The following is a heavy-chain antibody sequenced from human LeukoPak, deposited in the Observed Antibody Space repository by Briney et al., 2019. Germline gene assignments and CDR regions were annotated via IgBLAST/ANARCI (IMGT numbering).Heavy chain of an antibody. Sequence: SGPTLVKPTQTLTLTCTFSGFSLSTSAVGVGWIRQPPGKALEWLALIYWDDDKRYSPSLKTRLTITKDTSKNQVVLTMTNMDPVDTATYYCAHTTGSRAFDIWGQGTMVTVSS. D-gene: IGHD1-1*01. CDR3: AHTTGSRAFDI. V-gene: IGHV2-5*02. CDR1: GFSLSTSAVG. CDR2: IYWDDDK. J-gene: IGHJ3*02.